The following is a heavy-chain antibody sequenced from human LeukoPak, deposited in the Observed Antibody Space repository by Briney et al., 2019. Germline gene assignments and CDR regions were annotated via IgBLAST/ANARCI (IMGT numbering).Heavy chain of an antibody. J-gene: IGHJ6*03. V-gene: IGHV3-33*01. CDR1: GITFSSYG. Sequence: GGSLRLSCAASGITFSSYGMHWVRQAPGKGLEWEAVIWYDGSNKYYGDSVKGRFTISRDNSKNTLYLQMNSLRAEDTAVYYCARASHPYYNYYYMDVWGKGTTVTVSS. CDR3: ARASHPYYNYYYMDV. CDR2: IWYDGSNK.